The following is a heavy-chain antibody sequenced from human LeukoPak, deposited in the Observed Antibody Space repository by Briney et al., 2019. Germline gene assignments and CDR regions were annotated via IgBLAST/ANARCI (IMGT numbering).Heavy chain of an antibody. CDR1: GGTFSNYA. V-gene: IGHV1-2*02. Sequence: GASVKVSCKASGGTFSNYAISWVRQAPGQGLEWMGWINPKSGGTNYAQKFQGRVTMTRDTSISTAYMDMSSLRSDDTAVYYCARNLWFGESSDAFDMWGQGTMVTVSS. J-gene: IGHJ3*02. CDR2: INPKSGGT. D-gene: IGHD3-10*01. CDR3: ARNLWFGESSDAFDM.